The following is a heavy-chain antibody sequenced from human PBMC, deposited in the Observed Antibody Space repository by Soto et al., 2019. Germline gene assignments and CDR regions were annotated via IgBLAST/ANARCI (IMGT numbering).Heavy chain of an antibody. CDR2: ISPYNGNT. CDR3: ARASRPVVVVAATDY. Sequence: GASLQVSCKDSGYTFGDHSIAWVRQAPGQGLEWMGWISPYNGNTKFAQKLQDRVIMTTDISTNTVYMELMSLTSDDTAFYYCARASRPVVVVAATDYWGQGTLVTVSS. CDR1: GYTFGDHS. V-gene: IGHV1-18*04. D-gene: IGHD2-15*01. J-gene: IGHJ4*02.